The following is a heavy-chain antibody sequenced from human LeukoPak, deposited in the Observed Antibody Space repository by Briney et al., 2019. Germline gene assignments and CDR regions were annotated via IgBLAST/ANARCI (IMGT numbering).Heavy chain of an antibody. D-gene: IGHD1-26*01. J-gene: IGHJ4*02. V-gene: IGHV3-33*01. Sequence: PGGSLRLSCAASGLTFRNYGMHWVRQAPGKGLEWVAVIWYDGSNQYYVDSVKGRFTVSRDNAKNTLYLQMNSLKTEDTAVYYCTTDLYSGSSSFDYWGQGTLVTVSS. CDR1: GLTFRNYG. CDR3: TTDLYSGSSSFDY. CDR2: IWYDGSNQ.